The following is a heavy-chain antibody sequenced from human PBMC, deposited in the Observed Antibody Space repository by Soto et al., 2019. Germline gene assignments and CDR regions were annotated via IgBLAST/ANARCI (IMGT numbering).Heavy chain of an antibody. CDR2: ISGSDGKT. V-gene: IGHV3-23*01. CDR3: ARWSYLDY. CDR1: GFRFGSYA. J-gene: IGHJ4*02. D-gene: IGHD3-3*01. Sequence: GGSLRLASAASGFRFGSYALSWVRQAPGKGLEWVSTISGSDGKTFYADSVKGRFSISRDTSQSTLYLQMNSLRADDTAMYYCARWSYLDYWGQGTRVTVSS.